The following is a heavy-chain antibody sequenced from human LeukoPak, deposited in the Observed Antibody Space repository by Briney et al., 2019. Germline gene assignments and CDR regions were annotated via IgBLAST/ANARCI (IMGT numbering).Heavy chain of an antibody. D-gene: IGHD1-1*01. CDR3: ARRYWNDGKYYFDY. CDR1: GYHFTTFW. J-gene: IGHJ4*02. CDR2: IFPGGSDT. V-gene: IGHV5-51*01. Sequence: GESLEISWKGSGYHFTTFWIAWVPQIPRKGLEWVGIIFPGGSDTKNKPSCQGQVPISDDKSISTAYLQWSSLKASDTAMYYCARRYWNDGKYYFDYWGQETPVTVSS.